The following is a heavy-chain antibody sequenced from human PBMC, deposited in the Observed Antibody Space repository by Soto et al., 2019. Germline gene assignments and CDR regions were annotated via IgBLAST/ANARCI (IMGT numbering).Heavy chain of an antibody. CDR2: IYTSGST. CDR1: GGSISSYY. V-gene: IGHV4-4*07. Sequence: SETLSLTCTVSGGSISSYYWSWIRQPAGKGLEWIGRIYTSGSTNYNPSLKSRVTMSVDTSKNQFSLKLSSVTAADTAVYYCARGLGLSDYGGNSVYWLDPWGQGTLVTVYS. CDR3: ARGLGLSDYGGNSVYWLDP. J-gene: IGHJ5*02. D-gene: IGHD2-21*02.